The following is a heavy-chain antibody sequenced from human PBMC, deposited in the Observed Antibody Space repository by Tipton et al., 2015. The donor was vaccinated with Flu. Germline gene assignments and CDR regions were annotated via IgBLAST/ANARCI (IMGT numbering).Heavy chain of an antibody. D-gene: IGHD6-13*01. Sequence: TLSLTCTVSGGSISSYYWSWIRQPPGKGLEWIGYIYYSGSTNYNPSLKSRVTISVDTSKNQFSLKLSSVTAADTAVYYCARLREGQQLDYPYYYYYYMDVWGKGTTVTVSS. CDR2: IYYSGST. CDR3: ARLREGQQLDYPYYYYYYMDV. CDR1: GGSISSYY. V-gene: IGHV4-59*01. J-gene: IGHJ6*03.